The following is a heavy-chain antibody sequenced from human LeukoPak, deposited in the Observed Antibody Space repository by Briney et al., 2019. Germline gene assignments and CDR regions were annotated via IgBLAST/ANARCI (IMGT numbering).Heavy chain of an antibody. D-gene: IGHD2-2*01. CDR1: GFTFSNAW. J-gene: IGHJ6*03. CDR3: TTSGGCSSTSCYRWAYYYYMDV. Sequence: PGGSLRLSCAASGFTFSNAWMTWVRQAPGKGLEWVGRIKSKTDGGTTDYAAPVNDRFTISRDDSKNMLYLQMNSLKTEDTAVYYCTTSGGCSSTSCYRWAYYYYMDVWGKGTTVTVSS. V-gene: IGHV3-15*01. CDR2: IKSKTDGGTT.